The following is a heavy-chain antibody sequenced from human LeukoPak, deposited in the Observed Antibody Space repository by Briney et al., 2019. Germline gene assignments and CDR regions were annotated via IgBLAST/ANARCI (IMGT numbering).Heavy chain of an antibody. D-gene: IGHD1-26*01. Sequence: GASVKVSCKASGGTFSSYAISWVRQAPGQGLEWMGGIIPIFGTANYAQKFQGRVTITADESTSTAYMELSSLRAEDTAVYYCAKGQRGATYYYYYMDVWGKGTTVTVSS. CDR2: IIPIFGTA. V-gene: IGHV1-69*13. CDR3: AKGQRGATYYYYYMDV. CDR1: GGTFSSYA. J-gene: IGHJ6*03.